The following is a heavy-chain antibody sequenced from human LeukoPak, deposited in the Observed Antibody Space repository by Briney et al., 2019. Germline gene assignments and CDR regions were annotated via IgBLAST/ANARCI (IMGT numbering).Heavy chain of an antibody. CDR2: IYSGGGT. V-gene: IGHV3-66*01. J-gene: IGHJ5*02. CDR1: GFTFSNYA. Sequence: GGPLRLSCAASGFTFSNYAMHWVRQAPGKGLEWVSVIYSGGGTYYADSVKGRFTISRDNSKNTLYLQMNSLRVEDTAVYYCAITQYGSGSYSDSWGQGTLVTVSP. D-gene: IGHD3-10*01. CDR3: AITQYGSGSYSDS.